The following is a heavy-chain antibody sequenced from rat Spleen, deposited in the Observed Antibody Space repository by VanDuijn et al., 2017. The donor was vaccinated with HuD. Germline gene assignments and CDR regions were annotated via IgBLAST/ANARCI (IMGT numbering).Heavy chain of an antibody. V-gene: IGHV5-7*01. J-gene: IGHJ1*01. D-gene: IGHD1-1*01. CDR1: GFTFSDYN. CDR2: ISYDGRSS. CDR3: AKDITSRDYWYFDF. Sequence: EVQLVESGGGLVQPGRSLKLSCAASGFTFSDYNMAWVRQAPKKGLEWIATISYDGRSSYYRDSVKGRFTISRDNAKSTLYLQMDSLRSEDTATYYCAKDITSRDYWYFDFWGPGTMVTVSS.